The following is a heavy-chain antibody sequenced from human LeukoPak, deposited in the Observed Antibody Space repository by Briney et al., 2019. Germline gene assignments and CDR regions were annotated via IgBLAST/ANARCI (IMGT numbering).Heavy chain of an antibody. D-gene: IGHD1-14*01. CDR1: GFTFSSYA. CDR2: ISGSGGST. CDR3: ANLEPVPGGGAFDI. V-gene: IGHV3-23*01. J-gene: IGHJ3*02. Sequence: GGSLRLSCAASGFTFSSYAMSWVRQAPGKGLEWVSAISGSGGSTYYADPVKGRFTISRDNSKNTLYLQMNSLSVEDTAVYYCANLEPVPGGGAFDIWGQGTMVTVSS.